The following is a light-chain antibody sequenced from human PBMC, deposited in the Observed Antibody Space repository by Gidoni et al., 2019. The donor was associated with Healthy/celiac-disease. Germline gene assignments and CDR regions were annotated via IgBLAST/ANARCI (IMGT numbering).Light chain of an antibody. CDR1: QSVSSN. Sequence: EIVMTQSPATLSVSPGERATLSCRASQSVSSNLAWYQQKPGQAPRLLIYGASTRATGIPDRFSGSGSGTEFTLTISSLQSEDFAVYYCQQYNNWPWTFGQXTKVEIK. CDR2: GAS. V-gene: IGKV3-15*01. J-gene: IGKJ1*01. CDR3: QQYNNWPWT.